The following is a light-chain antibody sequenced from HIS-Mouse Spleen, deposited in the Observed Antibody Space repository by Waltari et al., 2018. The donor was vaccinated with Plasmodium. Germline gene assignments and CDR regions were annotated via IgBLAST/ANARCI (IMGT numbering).Light chain of an antibody. J-gene: IGLJ3*02. V-gene: IGLV3-10*01. CDR3: YSTDSSGNHRV. CDR2: EDS. CDR1: ALPKNY. Sequence: SYELTQPPSVSVSPGQTARITCSGDALPKNYAYWYQHKSGQAPGLVIYEDSKRPSGIPERFSGSSSGTMATLTISGAQVEDEADYYCYSTDSSGNHRVFGGGTKLTVL.